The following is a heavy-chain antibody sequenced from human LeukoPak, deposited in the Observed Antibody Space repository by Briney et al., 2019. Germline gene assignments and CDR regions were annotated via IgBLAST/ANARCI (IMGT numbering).Heavy chain of an antibody. V-gene: IGHV1-18*01. CDR2: ISAYNGNT. CDR1: GYTFTSYG. D-gene: IGHD3-3*01. Sequence: ASVKVSCKASGYTFTSYGISWVRQAPGQGLEWMGWISAYNGNTNYAQKFQGRATMTTDTSTSTAYMELRSLRSDDTAVYYCARDFWSGYLRDWGQGTLVTVSS. J-gene: IGHJ4*02. CDR3: ARDFWSGYLRD.